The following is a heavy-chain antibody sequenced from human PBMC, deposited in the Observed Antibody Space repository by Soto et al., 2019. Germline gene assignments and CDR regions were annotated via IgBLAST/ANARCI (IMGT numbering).Heavy chain of an antibody. Sequence: SVKVSCKVSGYTLTELSMHWVRQAPGKGLEWMGGFDPEDGETIYAQKFQGRVTMTEDTSTDTAYMELSSLRSEDTAVYYCATKSVSAAAGSWYFDYWGQGTLVTVSS. CDR3: ATKSVSAAAGSWYFDY. D-gene: IGHD6-13*01. CDR1: GYTLTELS. CDR2: FDPEDGET. V-gene: IGHV1-24*01. J-gene: IGHJ4*02.